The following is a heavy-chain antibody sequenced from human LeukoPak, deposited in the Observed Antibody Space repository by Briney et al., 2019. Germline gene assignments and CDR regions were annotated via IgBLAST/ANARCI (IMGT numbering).Heavy chain of an antibody. D-gene: IGHD2-2*01. CDR3: AREASIVVVPAYYYYGMDV. V-gene: IGHV1-2*02. Sequence: ASVKVSCKASGYTFTGYYMHWVRQAPGQGLEWMGWINPNSGGTNYAQKFQGRVTMTRDTSISTAYMELSRLRSDDTAVYYCAREASIVVVPAYYYYGMDVWGQGTTVTVSS. CDR2: INPNSGGT. J-gene: IGHJ6*02. CDR1: GYTFTGYY.